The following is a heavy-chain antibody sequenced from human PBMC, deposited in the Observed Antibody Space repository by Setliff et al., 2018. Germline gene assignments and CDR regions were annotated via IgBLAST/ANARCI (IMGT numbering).Heavy chain of an antibody. CDR3: ARGRMRGSCSGPSCTYDPFDI. D-gene: IGHD2-2*01. V-gene: IGHV4-38-2*01. Sequence: SETLSLTCAVSGYSISSGYYWGWIRQPPGKGLEWIGSIYHSGSSYYNPSLRSRVTISVDTSKNQFSLILRSVTATDTAVYYCARGRMRGSCSGPSCTYDPFDIWGQGTPVTVSS. CDR1: GYSISSGYY. CDR2: IYHSGSS. J-gene: IGHJ3*02.